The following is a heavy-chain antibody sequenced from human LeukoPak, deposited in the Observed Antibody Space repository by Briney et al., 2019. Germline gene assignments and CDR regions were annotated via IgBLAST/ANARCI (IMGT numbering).Heavy chain of an antibody. CDR2: ISSSSSYI. V-gene: IGHV3-21*01. Sequence: GGSLRLSCAASGFTFSSCSMNWVRQAPGKGLEWVSSISSSSSYIYYADSVKGRFTISRDNAKNSLYLQMNSLRAEDTAVYYCARNGNSRYDSLDYWGQGTLVTVSS. J-gene: IGHJ4*02. D-gene: IGHD5-12*01. CDR1: GFTFSSCS. CDR3: ARNGNSRYDSLDY.